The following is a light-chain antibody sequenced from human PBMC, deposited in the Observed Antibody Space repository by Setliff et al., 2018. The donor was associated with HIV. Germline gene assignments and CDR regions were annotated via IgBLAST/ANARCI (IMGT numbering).Light chain of an antibody. CDR3: SSYTSSGTPV. V-gene: IGLV2-14*01. CDR2: EVS. Sequence: LTQPTSVSGSPGQSITISCTGTSSDVGGYNYVSWYQHRPGKAPKVVIYEVSNRPSGVSNRFSGSKSGNTASLTISGLQAEEEADYYCSSYTSSGTPVFGGGTKVTVL. J-gene: IGLJ3*02. CDR1: SSDVGGYNY.